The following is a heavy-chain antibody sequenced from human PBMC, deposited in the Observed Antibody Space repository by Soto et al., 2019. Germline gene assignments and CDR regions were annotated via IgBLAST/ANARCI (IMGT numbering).Heavy chain of an antibody. J-gene: IGHJ4*02. CDR2: IWYDGSNK. D-gene: IGHD3-22*01. Sequence: PGGSLRLSCAASGFTFSSYGMHWVRQAPGKGLEWVAVIWYDGSNKYYADSVKGRFTISRDNSKNTLYLQMNSLRAEDTAVYYCAREAVGSGFEPDYWGQGTLVTVPS. CDR1: GFTFSSYG. V-gene: IGHV3-33*01. CDR3: AREAVGSGFEPDY.